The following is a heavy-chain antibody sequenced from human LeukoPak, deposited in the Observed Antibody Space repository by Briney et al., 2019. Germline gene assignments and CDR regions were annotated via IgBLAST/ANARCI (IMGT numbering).Heavy chain of an antibody. J-gene: IGHJ4*02. Sequence: GGSLRLSCAASGFTFSSYWMHWVRQAPGKGLVWVSRINSDGCSTSYADSVKGRFTISRDNAKNTLYLQMNSLRAEDTAVYYCARKGYGDYHRDYWGQGALVTVSS. V-gene: IGHV3-74*01. CDR3: ARKGYGDYHRDY. D-gene: IGHD4-17*01. CDR2: INSDGCST. CDR1: GFTFSSYW.